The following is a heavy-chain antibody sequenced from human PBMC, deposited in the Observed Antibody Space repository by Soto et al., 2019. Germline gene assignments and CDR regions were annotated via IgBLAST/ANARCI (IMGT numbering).Heavy chain of an antibody. V-gene: IGHV3-48*02. CDR1: GFTFSSYS. J-gene: IGHJ6*02. CDR2: ISSSSSTI. Sequence: GGSLRLSCAASGFTFSSYSMNWVRQAPGKGLGWVSYISSSSSTIYYADSVKGRFTISRDNARNSLYLRMNSLRDEDTAVYYCARLLWFGVYYYYGMDVWGQGNTVTVSS. D-gene: IGHD3-10*01. CDR3: ARLLWFGVYYYYGMDV.